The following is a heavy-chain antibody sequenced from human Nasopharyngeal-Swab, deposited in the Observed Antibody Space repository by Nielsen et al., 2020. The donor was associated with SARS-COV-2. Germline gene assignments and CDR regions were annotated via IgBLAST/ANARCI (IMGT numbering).Heavy chain of an antibody. V-gene: IGHV1-18*01. J-gene: IGHJ6*03. CDR2: IGAYNGNT. D-gene: IGHD2-2*01. CDR3: AREVFEVPAATYYYYYYYMDV. Sequence: WVRQAPGQGLEWMGWIGAYNGNTNYAQKLQGRVTMTTDTSTSTAYMELRSLRSDDTAVYYCAREVFEVPAATYYYYYYYMDVWGKGTTVTVSS.